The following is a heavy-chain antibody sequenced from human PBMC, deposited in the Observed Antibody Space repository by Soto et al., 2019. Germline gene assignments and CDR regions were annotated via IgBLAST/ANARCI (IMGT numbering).Heavy chain of an antibody. CDR1: GGSISSYY. CDR2: IYYSGST. V-gene: IGHV4-59*01. CDR3: ARAGRITIFGGIDY. J-gene: IGHJ4*02. D-gene: IGHD3-3*01. Sequence: SETLSLTCTVSGGSISSYYWSWIRQPPGKGLEWIGYIYYSGSTNYNPSLKSRVTISVDTSKNQFSLKLSSVTAADTAVYYCARAGRITIFGGIDYWGQVTLVTFSS.